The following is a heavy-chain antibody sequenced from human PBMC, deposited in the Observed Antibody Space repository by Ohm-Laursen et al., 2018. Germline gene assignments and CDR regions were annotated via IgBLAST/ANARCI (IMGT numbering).Heavy chain of an antibody. CDR2: ISNSGNTI. CDR3: ARGQWLNYFDY. D-gene: IGHD6-19*01. Sequence: SLRLSCAASGFTFSDYFMTWIRQAPGKGLEWVSYISNSGNTIYYADSVKGRFTISRDNAKNSLYLQMNSLRAEDTAVYYCARGQWLNYFDYWGQGTLVTVSS. J-gene: IGHJ4*02. V-gene: IGHV3-11*01. CDR1: GFTFSDYF.